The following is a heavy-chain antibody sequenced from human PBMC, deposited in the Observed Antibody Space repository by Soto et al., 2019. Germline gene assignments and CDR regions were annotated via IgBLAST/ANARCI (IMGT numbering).Heavy chain of an antibody. D-gene: IGHD2-2*01. CDR3: ARAAHCSSTSCYHTAGWFYP. Sequence: QVQLQESGPGLVKPSQTLSLTCTVSGGSISSGGYYWSWISQHPGKGLEWIGYIYYRGNTYYNPSLQGRVTISVDTSNNQCPLKLSSVTAADTAVYSCARAAHCSSTSCYHTAGWFYPWGQGTLVTVSS. CDR1: GGSISSGGYY. CDR2: IYYRGNT. V-gene: IGHV4-31*03. J-gene: IGHJ5*02.